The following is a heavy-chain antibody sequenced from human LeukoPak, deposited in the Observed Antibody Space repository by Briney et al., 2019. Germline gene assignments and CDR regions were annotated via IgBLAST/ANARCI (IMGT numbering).Heavy chain of an antibody. Sequence: PSETLSLTCAVYGGSFSGYYWSWIRQPPGKGLEWIGYIYYSGSTNYNPSLKSRVTISVDTSKNQFSLKLSSVTAADTAVYYCAREGRMVYAHTPYYYYYMDVWGKGTTVTVSS. D-gene: IGHD2-8*01. J-gene: IGHJ6*03. V-gene: IGHV4-34*11. CDR3: AREGRMVYAHTPYYYYYMDV. CDR2: IYYSGST. CDR1: GGSFSGYY.